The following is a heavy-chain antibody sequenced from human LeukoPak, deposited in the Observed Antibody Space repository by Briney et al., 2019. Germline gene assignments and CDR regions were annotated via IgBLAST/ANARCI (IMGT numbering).Heavy chain of an antibody. J-gene: IGHJ4*02. CDR2: IYSGGGT. CDR3: ARDSSGPLY. CDR1: GFTVSNNY. Sequence: GGSLRLSCAASGFTVSNNYMSWVRQAPGKGLEWVSVIYSGGGTYYADSVKGRFTISRDNSKNTPYLQMNSLSAKDTAVYYCARDSSGPLYWGQGTLSPSPQ. D-gene: IGHD6-19*01. V-gene: IGHV3-66*01.